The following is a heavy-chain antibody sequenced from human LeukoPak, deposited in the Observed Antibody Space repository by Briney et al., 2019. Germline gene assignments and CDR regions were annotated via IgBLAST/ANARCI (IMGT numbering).Heavy chain of an antibody. CDR1: GYTFTNYG. V-gene: IGHV1-18*01. CDR2: ISTYNGNT. Sequence: GASVKVSCKASGYTFTNYGLSLARQAPGQGLEWMGWISTYNGNTNYAQKFQGRVTMTTDTSTSTGYMEMRSLRSDDTAVYYCAKGGVSNSWYRTPDYWGQGTLVTVSS. D-gene: IGHD6-13*01. J-gene: IGHJ4*02. CDR3: AKGGVSNSWYRTPDY.